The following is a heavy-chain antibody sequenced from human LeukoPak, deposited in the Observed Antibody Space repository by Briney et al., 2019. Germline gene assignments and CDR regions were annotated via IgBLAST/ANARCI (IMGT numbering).Heavy chain of an antibody. CDR3: ARVIAAAGYDY. CDR1: GGSISSYY. J-gene: IGHJ4*02. V-gene: IGHV4-59*01. CDR2: IYYSGST. Sequence: SETLSLTCTGSGGSISSYYWSWIRQPPGKGLEWIGYIYYSGSTNYNPSLKSRVTISVGTSKNQFSLKLSSVTAADTAVYYCARVIAAAGYDYRGQGTLVTVSS. D-gene: IGHD6-13*01.